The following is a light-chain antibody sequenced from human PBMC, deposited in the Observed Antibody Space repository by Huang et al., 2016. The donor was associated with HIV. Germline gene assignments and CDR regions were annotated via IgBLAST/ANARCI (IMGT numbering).Light chain of an antibody. CDR3: QQYGSSPAT. CDR2: GAS. CDR1: QSLSRGY. Sequence: DIVLTQSPGTLSLSPGERTPRSWRASQSLSRGYLAWDQQKPGQAPRLLIYGASTMATGIPGRFSGSGSGTDFTLTISRLQPEDFAVYYCQQYGSSPATFGQGTKV. V-gene: IGKV3-20*01. J-gene: IGKJ1*01.